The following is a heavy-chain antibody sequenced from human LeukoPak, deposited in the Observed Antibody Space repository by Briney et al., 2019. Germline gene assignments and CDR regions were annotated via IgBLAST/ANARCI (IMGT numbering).Heavy chain of an antibody. CDR1: GFTFSSYG. J-gene: IGHJ4*02. CDR3: AKDPGGITMVRGVPDY. Sequence: GGSLRLSCAASGFTFSSYGMHWVRQAPGKGLEWVAVISYDGSNKYYADSVKGRFTISRDNSKNTLYLQMNGLRAEDTAVYYCAKDPGGITMVRGVPDYWGQGTLVTVSS. CDR2: ISYDGSNK. V-gene: IGHV3-30*18. D-gene: IGHD3-10*01.